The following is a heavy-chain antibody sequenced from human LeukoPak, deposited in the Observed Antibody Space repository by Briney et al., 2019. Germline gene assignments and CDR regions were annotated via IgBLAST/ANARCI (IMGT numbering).Heavy chain of an antibody. D-gene: IGHD3-10*01. Sequence: SSETLSLTCTVSGGSISSSSYYWGWIRQPPGKGLEWIGSIYYSGSTYYNPSLKSRVTISVDTSKNQFSLKLSSVTAADTAVYYCARHASSPWFGELLGYMDVWGKGTTVTISS. V-gene: IGHV4-39*01. J-gene: IGHJ6*03. CDR1: GGSISSSSYY. CDR2: IYYSGST. CDR3: ARHASSPWFGELLGYMDV.